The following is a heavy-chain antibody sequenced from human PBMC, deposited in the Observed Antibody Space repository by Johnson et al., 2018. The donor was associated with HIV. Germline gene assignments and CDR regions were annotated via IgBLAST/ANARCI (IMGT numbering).Heavy chain of an antibody. J-gene: IGHJ3*02. CDR2: ISYDGSNK. D-gene: IGHD5-24*01. CDR1: GFTFTNYG. Sequence: QVQLVESGGGLVQPGGSRRLSCAASGFTFTNYGMSWVRQAPGKGLEWLAIISYDGSNKYYADSVKGRFTISRDNSKNTLYLQMNSLRAEDTAVYYCAKVNCGYKTDAFDIWGQGTMVTVAS. V-gene: IGHV3-30*18. CDR3: AKVNCGYKTDAFDI.